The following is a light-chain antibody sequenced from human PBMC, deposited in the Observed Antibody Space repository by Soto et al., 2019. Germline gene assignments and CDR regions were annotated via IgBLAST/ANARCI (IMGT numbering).Light chain of an antibody. CDR2: ATS. J-gene: IGLJ3*02. V-gene: IGLV7-43*01. CDR3: LLYYDGAQGV. Sequence: QAVVTQEPSLTVSPGGTVTLTCASSTGAVTSGFYPNGFQQKPGQAPRPLIYATSNKHSWTPARFSGSLVGGKAALTLSGVQPDDEADYYCLLYYDGAQGVFGGGTKLTVL. CDR1: TGAVTSGFY.